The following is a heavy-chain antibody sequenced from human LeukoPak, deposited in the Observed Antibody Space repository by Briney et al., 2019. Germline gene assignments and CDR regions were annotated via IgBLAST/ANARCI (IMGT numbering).Heavy chain of an antibody. V-gene: IGHV3-64D*06. CDR1: GFTFSSYA. J-gene: IGHJ4*02. CDR2: ISSNGGST. Sequence: GGSLRLSCSASGFTFSSYAMHWVRQAPGKGLEYVSAISSNGGSTYHADSVKGRFTISRDNSKNTLYLQMSSLRAEDTAVYYCVKVMAEYQLLSGTDYWGQGTLVTVSS. D-gene: IGHD2-2*01. CDR3: VKVMAEYQLLSGTDY.